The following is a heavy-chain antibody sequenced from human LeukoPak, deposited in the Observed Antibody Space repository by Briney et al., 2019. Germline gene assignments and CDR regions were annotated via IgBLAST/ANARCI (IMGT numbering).Heavy chain of an antibody. CDR3: AKATLRSCSGVRYYPFDY. J-gene: IGHJ4*02. D-gene: IGHD2-15*01. V-gene: IGHV3-23*01. Sequence: PGGSLRLSCAASGFTFSTYAMNWVRHVPGKGLEWVSSITGGADSTYFADSVKGRFTISRDNSKNTLYLQMNILRAEDTAIYYCAKATLRSCSGVRYYPFDYWGQGTLVNVSS. CDR2: ITGGADST. CDR1: GFTFSTYA.